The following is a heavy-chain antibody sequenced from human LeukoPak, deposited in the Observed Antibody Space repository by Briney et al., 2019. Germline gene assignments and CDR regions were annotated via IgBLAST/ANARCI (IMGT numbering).Heavy chain of an antibody. CDR2: IYPGDSDT. CDR3: ARHVYSSSPPRILDY. Sequence: GESLKISCKGSGYSFTSYWIGWVRQLPGKGLEWMGIIYPGDSDTRYSPSFQGQVTISADKSISTAYLQWSSLKASDTAMYYCARHVYSSSPPRILDYWGQGTLVTVSS. V-gene: IGHV5-51*01. J-gene: IGHJ4*02. CDR1: GYSFTSYW. D-gene: IGHD6-13*01.